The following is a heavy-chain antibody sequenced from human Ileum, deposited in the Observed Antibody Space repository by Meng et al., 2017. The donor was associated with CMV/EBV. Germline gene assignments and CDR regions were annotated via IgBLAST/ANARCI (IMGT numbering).Heavy chain of an antibody. D-gene: IGHD3-16*01. CDR2: ISGSGDTT. J-gene: IGHJ6*02. CDR1: GFIFTTYA. Sequence: GESLKISCAASGFIFTTYAMSWVRQAPGKGLEWVSAISGSGDTTYYADSAKGRFTISKDNSKNTLYLEVISLRAEDTAVYYCSKGVGPFYFYGMDVWGQGTTVTVSS. V-gene: IGHV3-23*01. CDR3: SKGVGPFYFYGMDV.